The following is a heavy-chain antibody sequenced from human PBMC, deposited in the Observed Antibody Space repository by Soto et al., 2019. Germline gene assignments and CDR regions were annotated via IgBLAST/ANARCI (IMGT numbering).Heavy chain of an antibody. CDR3: AKEASSWADYYYYGMDV. CDR1: GFTFDDYT. J-gene: IGHJ6*02. Sequence: GSLRLSCAASGFTFDDYTMHWVRQAPGKGLEWVSLISWDGGSTYYADSVKGRFTISRDNSKNSLYLQMNSLRTEDTALYYCAKEASSWADYYYYGMDVWGQGTTVTVSS. CDR2: ISWDGGST. V-gene: IGHV3-43*01. D-gene: IGHD6-13*01.